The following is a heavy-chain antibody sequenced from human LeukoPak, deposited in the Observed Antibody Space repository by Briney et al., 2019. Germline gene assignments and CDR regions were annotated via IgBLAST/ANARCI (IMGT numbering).Heavy chain of an antibody. CDR2: IYYSGST. D-gene: IGHD5-12*01. CDR3: ARRDVVGYFDY. J-gene: IGHJ4*02. Sequence: PSETLSLTCTVSGGSISSSSYYWGWIRQPPGKGLEWIGSIYYSGSTYYNPSPKSRVTISVDTSKNQFSLKLSSVTAADTAVYYCARRDVVGYFDYWGQGTLVTVSS. V-gene: IGHV4-39*07. CDR1: GGSISSSSYY.